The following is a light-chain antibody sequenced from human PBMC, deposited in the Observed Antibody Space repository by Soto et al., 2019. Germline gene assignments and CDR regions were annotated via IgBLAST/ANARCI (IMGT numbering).Light chain of an antibody. Sequence: QSVLTQPASVSGSPGQSITISCTGTSSDVGSYNLVSWYQHHPGKAPKLIIYEGSKRPSGISNRFSGSKSGNTASLTISGLQAEDEADYYCISYTARRIYVFGTGTKVTVL. CDR2: EGS. CDR3: ISYTARRIYV. CDR1: SSDVGSYNL. J-gene: IGLJ1*01. V-gene: IGLV2-14*02.